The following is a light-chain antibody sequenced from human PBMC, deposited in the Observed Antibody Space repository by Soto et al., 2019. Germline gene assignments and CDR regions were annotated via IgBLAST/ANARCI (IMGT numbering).Light chain of an antibody. CDR1: QSISSW. J-gene: IGKJ1*01. V-gene: IGKV1-5*01. CDR3: QQYSTYPWT. CDR2: DAS. Sequence: DIQMTQSPSTLSASVGDRVTITCRASQSISSWLAWYQQKPGKAPKVLIFDASSLESVVPSRFSGSGSATEFTRTISILQPDDFATYYCQQYSTYPWTFGQGTKVEIK.